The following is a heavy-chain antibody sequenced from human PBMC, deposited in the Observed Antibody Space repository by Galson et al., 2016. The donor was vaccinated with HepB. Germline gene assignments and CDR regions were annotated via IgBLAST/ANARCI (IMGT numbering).Heavy chain of an antibody. V-gene: IGHV4-39*01. Sequence: ETLSLTCTVSGGSISSSSYYWGWIRQPPGKGLEWIGSIYYSGSTYYNPSLKSRVTISVDTSKNQFSLKLSSVTAADTAVYYCARHDGLRPYRENWFDPWGQGTLVTVSS. CDR2: IYYSGST. J-gene: IGHJ5*02. CDR3: ARHDGLRPYRENWFDP. CDR1: GGSISSSSYY. D-gene: IGHD1-26*01.